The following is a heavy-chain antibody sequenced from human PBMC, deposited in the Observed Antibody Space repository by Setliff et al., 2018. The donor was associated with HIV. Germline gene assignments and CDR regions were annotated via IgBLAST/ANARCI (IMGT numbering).Heavy chain of an antibody. CDR3: ARAEFYYDLPHYYYFMDV. J-gene: IGHJ6*03. V-gene: IGHV3-74*01. CDR2: INSDGSST. Sequence: GVLRLSCEVSAFTFSTFAMHWVRQAPGKGPEWVSRINSDGSSTSYADSVKGRFTISRDNAKNTLYLQMNSLRAEDTAVYYCARAEFYYDLPHYYYFMDVWGKGTTVTVSS. D-gene: IGHD3-22*01. CDR1: AFTFSTFA.